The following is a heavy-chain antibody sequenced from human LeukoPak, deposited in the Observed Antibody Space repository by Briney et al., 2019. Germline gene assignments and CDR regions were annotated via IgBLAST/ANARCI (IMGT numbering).Heavy chain of an antibody. CDR1: GFTFSSYS. Sequence: PGGSLRLSCVASGFTFSSYSMNWVRQAPGKGLEWVSSISSSSSYIYYADSVKGRFTISRDNSKNTLYLQMNSLRAEDAAVYYCARDSPQWLAPDYWGQGTLVTVSS. D-gene: IGHD6-19*01. CDR2: ISSSSSYI. V-gene: IGHV3-21*01. J-gene: IGHJ4*02. CDR3: ARDSPQWLAPDY.